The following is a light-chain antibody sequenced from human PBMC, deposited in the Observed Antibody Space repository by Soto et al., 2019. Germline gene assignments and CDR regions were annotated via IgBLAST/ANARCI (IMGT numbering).Light chain of an antibody. CDR2: DAS. CDR3: QQYNSYLLA. Sequence: DIESTHPPSSLHAYIGDRVTITCRASQTPRTFLNWYQQKPGKAPKLLIYDASSLESGVPSRFIGSGSGTEFTFTFSRLQPDDFVSHYCQQYNSYLLAFGGGTKVDIK. V-gene: IGKV1-5*01. J-gene: IGKJ4*01. CDR1: QTPRTF.